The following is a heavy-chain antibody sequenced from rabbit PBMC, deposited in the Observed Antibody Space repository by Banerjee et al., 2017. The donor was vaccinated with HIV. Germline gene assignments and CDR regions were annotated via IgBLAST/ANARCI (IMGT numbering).Heavy chain of an antibody. CDR2: IYTGSGHT. V-gene: IGHV1S45*01. CDR1: GFSFISAS. J-gene: IGHJ4*01. CDR3: ASYPLIPVNNL. D-gene: IGHD7-1*01. Sequence: QEQLEESGGDLVKPGASLTLTCTASGFSFISASMCWVRQAPGKGLEWIACIYTGSGHTYYASWAKGRFTISKTSSTTVTLQMTSLTAADTATYFCASYPLIPVNNLWGPGTLVTVS.